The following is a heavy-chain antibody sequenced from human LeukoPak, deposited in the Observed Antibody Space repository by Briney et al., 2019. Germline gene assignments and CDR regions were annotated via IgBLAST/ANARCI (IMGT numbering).Heavy chain of an antibody. D-gene: IGHD2-21*02. CDR3: ARDGSVAVTTPIDY. J-gene: IGHJ4*02. CDR1: GYTFTSYG. V-gene: IGHV1-18*01. CDR2: ISAYNGNT. Sequence: ASVRVSCKASGYTFTSYGISWVRQAPGQGLEWMGWISAYNGNTNYAQKLQGRVTMTTDTSTSTAYMELRSLRSDDTAVYYCARDGSVAVTTPIDYWGQGTPVTVSS.